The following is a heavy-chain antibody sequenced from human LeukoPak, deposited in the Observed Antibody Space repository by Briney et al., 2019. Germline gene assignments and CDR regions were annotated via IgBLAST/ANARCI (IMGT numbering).Heavy chain of an antibody. CDR3: AKFRSLRYSSGPLDY. Sequence: GGSLRLSCAASGFSFSTYAMSWVRQAPGKGLEWVSAISGSGGSTYYADSMKGRFTISRDNSKNTLYLQMNSLRAEDTAVYYCAKFRSLRYSSGPLDYWGQGTLVTVSS. V-gene: IGHV3-23*01. D-gene: IGHD6-19*01. CDR2: ISGSGGST. CDR1: GFSFSTYA. J-gene: IGHJ4*02.